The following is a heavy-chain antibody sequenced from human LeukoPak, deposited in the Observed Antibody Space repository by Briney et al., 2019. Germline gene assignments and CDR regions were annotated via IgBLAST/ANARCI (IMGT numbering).Heavy chain of an antibody. CDR3: ARNQDYGVYNSVGAFDI. V-gene: IGHV3-74*01. CDR1: GFTFSGYW. D-gene: IGHD4-17*01. Sequence: GGSLRLSCAASGFTFSGYWMHWVRQAPGKGLVWVSRINTDGSSTTYADSVKGRFTISRDNAKNTLYLQMNSLRVEDTAVYYCARNQDYGVYNSVGAFDIWGQGTMVTVSS. J-gene: IGHJ3*02. CDR2: INTDGSST.